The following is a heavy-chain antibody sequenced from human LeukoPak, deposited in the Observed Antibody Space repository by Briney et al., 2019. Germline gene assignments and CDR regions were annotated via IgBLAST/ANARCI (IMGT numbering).Heavy chain of an antibody. CDR2: IYTSGNT. V-gene: IGHV4-4*07. CDR3: ARRAGDYSHPYDY. J-gene: IGHJ4*02. D-gene: IGHD3-22*01. Sequence: SETLSLTCSVSGASISSYYWSWIRQPAGKGLEWIGRIYTSGNTNYNPSLKSRVTMSVDTSNNQFSLKLTSVTAADTAVYYCARRAGDYSHPYDYWGQGILVTVSS. CDR1: GASISSYY.